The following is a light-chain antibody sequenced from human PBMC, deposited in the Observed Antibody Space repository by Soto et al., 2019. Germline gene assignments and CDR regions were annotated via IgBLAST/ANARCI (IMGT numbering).Light chain of an antibody. V-gene: IGLV1-44*01. CDR3: AAWDDSLNPYV. Sequence: QSVLTQAPSVSGTPGQRVTITCSGSSSNIGRNSVNWYQHLPGTAPKLLTHGNNHRPSGVPDRFSGSKSGTSASLAISGLQPEDEADYCCAAWDDSLNPYVFGDRTKVTV. CDR2: GNN. J-gene: IGLJ1*01. CDR1: SSNIGRNS.